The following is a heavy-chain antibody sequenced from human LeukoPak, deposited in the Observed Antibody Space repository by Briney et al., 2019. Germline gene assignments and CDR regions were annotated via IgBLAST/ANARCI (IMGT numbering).Heavy chain of an antibody. D-gene: IGHD6-19*01. V-gene: IGHV4-59*01. CDR2: IYYSGST. CDR1: GGSISSYY. Sequence: SETLSLTCTVSGGSISSYYWSWIRQPPAKGLEWIGYIYYSGSTNYNPSLKSRVTISVDTSKNQFSLKLSSVTAADTAVYYCASRQWLGGGFDYWGQGTLVTVSS. CDR3: ASRQWLGGGFDY. J-gene: IGHJ4*02.